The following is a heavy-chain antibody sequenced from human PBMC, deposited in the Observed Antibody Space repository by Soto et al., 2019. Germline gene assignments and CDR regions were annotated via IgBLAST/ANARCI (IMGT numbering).Heavy chain of an antibody. J-gene: IGHJ6*02. Sequence: ASVKVSGKASGYTFTSYGISWVRQAPGQGLEWMGWISAYNGNTNYAQKLQGRVTMTADTSTSTAYMELRSLRSDDTAVYYCARGKRYCSRTSCYTTDYYYYGMDVWGQWTTVTVS. CDR3: ARGKRYCSRTSCYTTDYYYYGMDV. CDR1: GYTFTSYG. D-gene: IGHD2-2*02. V-gene: IGHV1-18*04. CDR2: ISAYNGNT.